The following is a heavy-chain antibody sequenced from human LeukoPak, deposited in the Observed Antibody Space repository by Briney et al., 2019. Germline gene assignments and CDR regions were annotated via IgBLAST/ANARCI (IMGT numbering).Heavy chain of an antibody. CDR3: ARNNGMDV. J-gene: IGHJ6*02. CDR2: ISSSSSYI. V-gene: IGHV3-21*04. CDR1: GFTFSSYS. Sequence: PGGSLRLSCAVSGFTFSSYSMNWVRQAPGKGLEWVSSISSSSSYIYYADSVKGRFTISKDNAKNSLYLQMNSLRAEDTALYHCARNNGMDVWGQGTTVIVSS.